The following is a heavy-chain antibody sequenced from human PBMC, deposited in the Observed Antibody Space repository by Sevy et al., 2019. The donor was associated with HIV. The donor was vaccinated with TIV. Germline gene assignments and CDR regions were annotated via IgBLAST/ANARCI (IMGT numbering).Heavy chain of an antibody. CDR1: GGSFSGYY. J-gene: IGHJ4*02. Sequence: SETLSLTCAVYGGSFSGYYWSWIRQPPGKGLEWIGEINHSGSTNYNPSLKSRVTISVDTSKNQFSLKLSSVTAADTAVYYCAREFYHGWLRAQYFDYWGQGTLVTVSS. CDR2: INHSGST. D-gene: IGHD5-12*01. V-gene: IGHV4-34*01. CDR3: AREFYHGWLRAQYFDY.